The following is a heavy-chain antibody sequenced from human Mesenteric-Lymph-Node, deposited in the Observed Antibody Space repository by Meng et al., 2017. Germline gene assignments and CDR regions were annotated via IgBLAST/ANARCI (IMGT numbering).Heavy chain of an antibody. CDR2: IYYSGRT. J-gene: IGHJ4*02. D-gene: IGHD1-26*01. CDR1: GGSVSSGNNY. Sequence: QVEVQESGPGLVKPSQPLSLQFTVSGGSVSSGNNYWIWIRQPPGKGLEWIGYIYYSGRTNYNPSLNSRISISLDKSKNHFSLKVNSVTAADTAVYYCARGKQDAWELLAYWGQGALVTVSS. V-gene: IGHV4-30-4*01. CDR3: ARGKQDAWELLAY.